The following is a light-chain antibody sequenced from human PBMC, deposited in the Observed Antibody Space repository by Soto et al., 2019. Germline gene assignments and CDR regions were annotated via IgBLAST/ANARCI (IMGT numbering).Light chain of an antibody. CDR1: QTTKNY. CDR3: HQTYHTPPT. Sequence: DIQLTQSPSSLSASVGDSVTISCRASQTTKNYLYWYQQKPGKASKLLIDSAASLHGGVPSRFTFTTSGTSFTLTISSLQPEDFATYYCHQTYHTPPTFGQGTKVDIK. CDR2: SAA. J-gene: IGKJ1*01. V-gene: IGKV1-39*01.